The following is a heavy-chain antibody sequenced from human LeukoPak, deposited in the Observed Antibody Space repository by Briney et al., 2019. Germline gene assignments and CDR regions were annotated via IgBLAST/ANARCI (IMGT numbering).Heavy chain of an antibody. CDR2: IYYSGGT. J-gene: IGHJ3*02. CDR3: ARDLGSSFERAFDI. D-gene: IGHD6-6*01. V-gene: IGHV4-59*01. CDR1: GGSISSYY. Sequence: SETLSLTCTVSGGSISSYYWSWIRQPPGKGLEWIGYIYYSGGTNYNPSLKSRVTISVDTSKNQFSLKLSSVTAADTAVYYCARDLGSSFERAFDIWGQGTMVTVSS.